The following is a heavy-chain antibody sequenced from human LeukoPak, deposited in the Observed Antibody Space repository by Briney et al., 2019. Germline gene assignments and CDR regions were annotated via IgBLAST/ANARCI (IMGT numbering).Heavy chain of an antibody. CDR3: ARGHLYRATKTPFDY. V-gene: IGHV4-38-2*01. Sequence: SETLSLTCAVSGYSISSGYYWGWIRQPPGKGLEWIGSIYHSGSTYYNPSLKSRVTISVDTSKNQFSLKLSSGTAADTAVYYCARGHLYRATKTPFDYWGQGTLVTVSS. CDR2: IYHSGST. J-gene: IGHJ4*02. CDR1: GYSISSGYY. D-gene: IGHD2-8*01.